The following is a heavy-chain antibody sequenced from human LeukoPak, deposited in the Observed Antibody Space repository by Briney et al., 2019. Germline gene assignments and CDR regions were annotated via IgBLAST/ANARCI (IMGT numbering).Heavy chain of an antibody. D-gene: IGHD2-8*01. V-gene: IGHV3-23*01. Sequence: GGSLRVSCEASGFTFNKFAMSWVRQAPGKGPEWVSGIGSSGATIFYADSVKGRYTISRDNSKNTVYSEMNNLRAEDTAIYYCAKVAVGPLSRPTHVALYYGMDVWGQGTTVTVSS. CDR2: IGSSGATI. J-gene: IGHJ6*02. CDR1: GFTFNKFA. CDR3: AKVAVGPLSRPTHVALYYGMDV.